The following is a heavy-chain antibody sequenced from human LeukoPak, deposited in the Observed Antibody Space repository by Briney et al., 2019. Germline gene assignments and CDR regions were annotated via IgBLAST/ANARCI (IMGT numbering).Heavy chain of an antibody. CDR2: IKQDGSEK. J-gene: IGHJ4*02. Sequence: GGSLRLSCAASGFTFSSYWMSWVRQAPGKGLEWVANIKQDGSEKYYVDSVKGRFTISRDNAKNSLYLQMNSLRAEDTAVYYCARGFETSGYYYLPSYYFDYWGQGTLVTVSS. V-gene: IGHV3-7*04. D-gene: IGHD3-22*01. CDR1: GFTFSSYW. CDR3: ARGFETSGYYYLPSYYFDY.